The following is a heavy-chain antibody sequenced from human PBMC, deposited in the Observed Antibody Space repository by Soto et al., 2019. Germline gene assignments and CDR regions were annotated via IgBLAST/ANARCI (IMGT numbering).Heavy chain of an antibody. J-gene: IGHJ4*02. D-gene: IGHD5-18*01. CDR2: IYYSGST. V-gene: IGHV4-31*03. CDR1: GGSISSGGYY. CDR3: AREEESYGYIPLRLPLDY. Sequence: SETLSLTCTVSGGSISSGGYYWSWIRQHPGKGLEWIGYIYYSGSTYYNPSLKSRVTISVDTSKNQFSLKLSSVTAADTAVYYCAREEESYGYIPLRLPLDYWGQGTLVTVSS.